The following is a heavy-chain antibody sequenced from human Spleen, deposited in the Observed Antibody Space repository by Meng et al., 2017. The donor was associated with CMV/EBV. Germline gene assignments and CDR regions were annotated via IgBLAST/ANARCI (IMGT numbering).Heavy chain of an antibody. J-gene: IGHJ6*02. Sequence: TETLSLTCTVSCGSISSGNYYWGWIRQPPGKGLEWIGSMYYSGSTYYNPSLKSRVTISVDTSKNQFSLKLSSVTAADTAVYYCAREYSSSWYYYYGMDVWGQGTTVTVSS. V-gene: IGHV4-39*07. CDR1: CGSISSGNYY. D-gene: IGHD6-13*01. CDR2: MYYSGST. CDR3: AREYSSSWYYYYGMDV.